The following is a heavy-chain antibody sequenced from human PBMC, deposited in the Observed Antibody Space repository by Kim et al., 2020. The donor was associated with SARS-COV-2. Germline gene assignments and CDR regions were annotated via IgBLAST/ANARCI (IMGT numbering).Heavy chain of an antibody. CDR1: GFTFSSYG. V-gene: IGHV3-33*06. D-gene: IGHD4-17*01. Sequence: GGSLRLSCAASGFTFSSYGMHWVRQAPGKGLEWVAVIWYDGSNKYYADSVKGRFTISRDNSKNTLYLQMNSLRAEDTAVYYCAKVRLVQAQTTVITGGFDYWGQGTLVTVSS. CDR2: IWYDGSNK. CDR3: AKVRLVQAQTTVITGGFDY. J-gene: IGHJ4*02.